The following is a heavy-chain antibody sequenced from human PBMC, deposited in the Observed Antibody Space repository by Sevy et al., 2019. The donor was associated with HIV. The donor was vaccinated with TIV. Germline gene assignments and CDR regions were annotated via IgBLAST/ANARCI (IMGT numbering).Heavy chain of an antibody. J-gene: IGHJ6*03. CDR2: IYYSGST. D-gene: IGHD2-15*01. V-gene: IGHV4-39*01. CDR3: ARLKGYCSGGSCPSYYYYYMDV. CDR1: GGSISSSSYY. Sequence: SETLSLTCTVSGGSISSSSYYWGWIRQPPGKGLEWIGSIYYSGSTYYNPSLKSRVTISVDTSKNQFSLKLSSVTAADTAVYYCARLKGYCSGGSCPSYYYYYMDVWGKGTTVTVSS.